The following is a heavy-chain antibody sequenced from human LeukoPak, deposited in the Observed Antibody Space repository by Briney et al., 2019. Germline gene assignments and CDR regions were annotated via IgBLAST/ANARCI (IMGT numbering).Heavy chain of an antibody. V-gene: IGHV3-9*01. Sequence: GRALRLSCAASGFSFHDYDMHWVRQAPGKGLEWVAGITWGSGRIGYADSVKGRFTVSRDNAQNSLYLQMNSLRPEDTALYYCAKDLDASGRQNDYYYYGMDVWGQGTTVTVSS. CDR1: GFSFHDYD. J-gene: IGHJ6*02. D-gene: IGHD3-10*01. CDR2: ITWGSGRI. CDR3: AKDLDASGRQNDYYYYGMDV.